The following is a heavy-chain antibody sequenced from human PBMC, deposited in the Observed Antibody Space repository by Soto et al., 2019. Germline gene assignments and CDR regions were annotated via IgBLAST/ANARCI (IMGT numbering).Heavy chain of an antibody. CDR3: ARSAGAANYYYMDV. CDR1: GYTFTGYY. Sequence: ASVKVSCKASGYTFTGYYMHWVRQAPGQGLEWMGWINPNSGGTNYAQKFQGWVTMTRDTSISTAYMELSRLRSDDTAVYYCARSAGAANYYYMDVWGKGTTVTVSS. V-gene: IGHV1-2*04. J-gene: IGHJ6*03. CDR2: INPNSGGT. D-gene: IGHD6-25*01.